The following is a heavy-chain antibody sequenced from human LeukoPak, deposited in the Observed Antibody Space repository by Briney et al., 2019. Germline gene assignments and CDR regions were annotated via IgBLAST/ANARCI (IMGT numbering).Heavy chain of an antibody. V-gene: IGHV3-30*02. D-gene: IGHD6-13*01. CDR3: AKGYDSGWYGFDY. J-gene: IGHJ4*02. CDR1: AFTFSTYG. Sequence: GGSLRLSCAASAFTFSTYGMHWVRQAPGKGLERVAFIRYDGSNKYYADSVKGRFTISRDNSKNTLWLQMNSLRSEDTAIYYCAKGYDSGWYGFDYWGQGTLVTVSS. CDR2: IRYDGSNK.